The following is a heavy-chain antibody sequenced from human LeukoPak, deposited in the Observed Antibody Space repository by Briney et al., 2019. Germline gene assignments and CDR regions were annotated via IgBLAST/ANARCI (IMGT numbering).Heavy chain of an antibody. J-gene: IGHJ6*03. V-gene: IGHV7-4-1*02. CDR3: ARPGGGFVYYYYYMDV. CDR1: GYTFTSYA. CDR2: INTNTGNP. D-gene: IGHD1-26*01. Sequence: AASVKVSCKASGYTFTSYAMNWVRQAPGQGLEWMGWINTNTGNPTYAQGFTGRFVFSLDTSVSTAYLQISSLKAEDTAVYYCARPGGGFVYYYYYMDVWGKGTTVTVSS.